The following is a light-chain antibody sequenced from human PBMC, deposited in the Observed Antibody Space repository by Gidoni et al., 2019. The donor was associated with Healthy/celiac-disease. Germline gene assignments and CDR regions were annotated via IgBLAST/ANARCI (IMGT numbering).Light chain of an antibody. CDR3: QQSYSTGLT. CDR1: QSISSY. CDR2: AAS. Sequence: DLQMDKSPSSLSASVGDRVTITCRASQSISSYLNWYQQKPGKAPKLLIYAASSLQSGVPSRFSGSGSGTDFTLTISSLQPEDFATYYCQQSYSTGLTFGGGTKVEIK. V-gene: IGKV1-39*01. J-gene: IGKJ4*01.